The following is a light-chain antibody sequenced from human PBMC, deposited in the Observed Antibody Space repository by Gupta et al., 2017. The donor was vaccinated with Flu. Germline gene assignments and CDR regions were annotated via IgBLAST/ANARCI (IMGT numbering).Light chain of an antibody. CDR1: QSISKD. Sequence: DIQMTQSPSSLSASVGDRVTITCLASQSISKDLNWFQQKQGKAPKLLIYDASSLQSGVPSRFSGRGSGTDFTLTISSLQLEDFARYYCQQTYSTPPTFGGGTKVEIK. CDR2: DAS. J-gene: IGKJ4*01. V-gene: IGKV1-39*01. CDR3: QQTYSTPPT.